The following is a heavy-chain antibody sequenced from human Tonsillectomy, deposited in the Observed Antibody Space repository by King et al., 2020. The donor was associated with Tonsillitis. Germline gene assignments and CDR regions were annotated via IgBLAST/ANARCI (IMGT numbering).Heavy chain of an antibody. V-gene: IGHV5-51*01. CDR1: GYSFTSYW. J-gene: IGHJ2*01. Sequence: QLVQSGAEVKKPGESLKISCKGSGYSFTSYWIGWVRQMPGKGLEWMGNIYPGDSDTRYSPSFQGQVTISADKSISTAYLQGSSLKASDTAMYYCARPCYYDSSGSYFGWYFDLWGRGTLVTVSS. CDR2: IYPGDSDT. D-gene: IGHD3-22*01. CDR3: ARPCYYDSSGSYFGWYFDL.